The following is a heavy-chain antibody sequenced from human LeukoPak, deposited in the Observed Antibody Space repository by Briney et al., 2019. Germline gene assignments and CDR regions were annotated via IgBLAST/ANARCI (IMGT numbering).Heavy chain of an antibody. V-gene: IGHV4-59*01. CDR3: ARDGRYYYDSSSFHYYYGMDV. D-gene: IGHD3-22*01. J-gene: IGHJ6*02. Sequence: PSETLSLTCTVSGGSISSSYWSWIRQPPGKGLEWSGYIYYSVSTNYNPSLKSRVTISVDTSKNQFSLRLSSVTAADTAVYYCARDGRYYYDSSSFHYYYGMDVWGQGTTVTVSS. CDR1: GGSISSSY. CDR2: IYYSVST.